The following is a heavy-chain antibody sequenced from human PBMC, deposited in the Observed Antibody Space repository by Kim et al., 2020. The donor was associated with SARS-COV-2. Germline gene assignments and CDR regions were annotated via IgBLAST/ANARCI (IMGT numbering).Heavy chain of an antibody. CDR2: IYHSGST. CDR3: ARDAGYGGNSGANFQH. CDR1: GGSISSGGYS. Sequence: SETLSLTCAVSGGSISSGGYSWSWIRQPPGKGLEWIGYIYHSGSTYYNPSLKSRVTISVDRSKNQFSLKLSSVTAADTAVYYCARDAGYGGNSGANFQHWGQGTLVTVSS. D-gene: IGHD4-17*01. J-gene: IGHJ1*01. V-gene: IGHV4-30-2*01.